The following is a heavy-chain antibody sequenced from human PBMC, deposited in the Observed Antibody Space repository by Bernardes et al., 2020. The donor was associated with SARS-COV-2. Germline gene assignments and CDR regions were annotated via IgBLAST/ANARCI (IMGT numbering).Heavy chain of an antibody. CDR2: IRISASYK. D-gene: IGHD2-8*02. CDR3: ARGPYCPGGICTFYGMDV. J-gene: IGHJ6*02. V-gene: IGHV3-21*06. Sequence: GGYLSPSRAASGFTFSPYGLHWVRPAPGKGLEWVSSIRISASYKYYADSVKGRFTISRDNAKNSLYLEMNSLRAEDTALYYCARGPYCPGGICTFYGMDVWGQGTTVTVSS. CDR1: GFTFSPYG.